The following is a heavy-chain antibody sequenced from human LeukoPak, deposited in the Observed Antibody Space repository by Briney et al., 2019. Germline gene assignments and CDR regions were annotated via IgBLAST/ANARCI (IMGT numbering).Heavy chain of an antibody. CDR2: IIPIFGIA. CDR1: GGTFSSYA. D-gene: IGHD6-6*01. J-gene: IGHJ5*02. Sequence: SVKVSCKASGGTFSSYAISWVRQAPGQRLEWMGRIIPIFGIANYAQKFQGRVTITADKSTSTAYMELSSLRSEDTAVYYCARAVAARPFDPWGQGTLVTVSS. CDR3: ARAVAARPFDP. V-gene: IGHV1-69*04.